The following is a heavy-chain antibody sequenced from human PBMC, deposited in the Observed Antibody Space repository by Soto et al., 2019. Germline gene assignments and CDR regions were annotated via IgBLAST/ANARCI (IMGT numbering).Heavy chain of an antibody. CDR1: GGSFSGYS. CDR2: INHSGST. V-gene: IGHV4-34*01. CDR3: ARNIVVVTADAEYFQH. J-gene: IGHJ1*01. D-gene: IGHD2-21*02. Sequence: SVTLSFTRAVYGGSFSGYSWSWIRQPPGKGLEWIGEINHSGSTNYNPYLKSRVTISVDTSKNQFSLKLSSVTAADTAVYYCARNIVVVTADAEYFQHWGQGTLVTVSS.